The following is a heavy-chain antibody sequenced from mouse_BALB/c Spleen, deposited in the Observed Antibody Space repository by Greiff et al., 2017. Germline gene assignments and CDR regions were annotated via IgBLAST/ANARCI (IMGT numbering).Heavy chain of an antibody. Sequence: QVQLQQSGAELVRPGSSVKISCKASGYAFSSYWMNWVKQRPGQGLEWIGQIYPGDGDTNYNGKFKGKATLTADKSSSTAYMQLSSLTSEDSAVYFCARGGLRRGYAMDYWGQGTSVTVSS. J-gene: IGHJ4*01. V-gene: IGHV1-80*01. CDR1: GYAFSSYW. D-gene: IGHD2-4*01. CDR2: IYPGDGDT. CDR3: ARGGLRRGYAMDY.